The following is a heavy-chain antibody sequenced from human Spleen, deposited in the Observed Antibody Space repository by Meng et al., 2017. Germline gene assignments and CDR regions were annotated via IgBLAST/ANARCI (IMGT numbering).Heavy chain of an antibody. CDR1: GFSVSHNY. V-gene: IGHV3-66*02. CDR2: IYSGGNT. CDR3: ATRGNPYLNC. J-gene: IGHJ1*01. D-gene: IGHD1-20*01. Sequence: GESLKISCAASGFSVSHNYMSWVRQAPGKGLEWVSVIYSGGNTYYADSVKGRCNISRDNSKNSVFLQINSLRAEDTAVYYCATRGNPYLNCWGQGTLVTVSS.